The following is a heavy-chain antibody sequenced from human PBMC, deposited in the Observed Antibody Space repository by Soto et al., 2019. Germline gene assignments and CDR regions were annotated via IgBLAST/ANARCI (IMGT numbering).Heavy chain of an antibody. V-gene: IGHV3-30*04. CDR1: GFTFSFYA. CDR2: ISYNGRNK. J-gene: IGHJ4*02. CDR3: GRQAKIGDRSQFYFDS. Sequence: QVQLVESGGDVVQPGRSLRLSCAASGFTFSFYAVHWVRQAPGKGLEWVAVISYNGRNKHYVDSVKGRFTISRDNSQDTLYLQMDSLRPDDTAVYYCGRQAKIGDRSQFYFDSWGQGTLVTVSS. D-gene: IGHD3-16*01.